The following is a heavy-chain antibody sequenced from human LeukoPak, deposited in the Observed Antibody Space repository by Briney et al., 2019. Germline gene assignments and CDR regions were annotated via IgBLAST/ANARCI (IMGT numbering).Heavy chain of an antibody. J-gene: IGHJ4*02. V-gene: IGHV4-59*13. CDR1: GDSITTSY. CDR2: IFYSGNT. CDR3: ARGRLSPSAFRPFEH. D-gene: IGHD2/OR15-2a*01. Sequence: SETLSLTCSVSGDSITTSYWNWIRQPPGQDLNGSGVIFYSGNTKYNPALQSRVTISVDTSKDQFSLEVNSVTAADTAVYYCARGRLSPSAFRPFEHWGRGTLVTVSS.